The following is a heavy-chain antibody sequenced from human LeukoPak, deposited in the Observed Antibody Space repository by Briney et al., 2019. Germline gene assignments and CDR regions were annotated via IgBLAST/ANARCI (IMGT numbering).Heavy chain of an antibody. Sequence: GRSLTLSCPPSGLTLSSYAMSWVRQAPGRGLEWVSTIDTRGTGTFYADSVKGRFTISRDNSKNTLFVQMSGLRAEDTAVYYCAKGLLTAGSHNCMDVWGKGTTVTVSS. J-gene: IGHJ6*03. CDR3: AKGLLTAGSHNCMDV. D-gene: IGHD2-21*02. V-gene: IGHV3-23*05. CDR1: GLTLSSYA. CDR2: IDTRGTGT.